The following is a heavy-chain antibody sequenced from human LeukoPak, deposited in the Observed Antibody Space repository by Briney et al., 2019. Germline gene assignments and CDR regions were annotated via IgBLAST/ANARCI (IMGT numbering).Heavy chain of an antibody. Sequence: PSETLSLTCAVYGGSFSGYYWSWIRQPPGKGLEWIGEINHSGSTNYNPSLKSRVTISVDTSKNQFSLKLSSVTAADTAVYYCARPRRLWFGTRHDAFDIWGQGTMVTVSS. CDR1: GGSFSGYY. V-gene: IGHV4-34*01. D-gene: IGHD3-10*01. CDR2: INHSGST. CDR3: ARPRRLWFGTRHDAFDI. J-gene: IGHJ3*02.